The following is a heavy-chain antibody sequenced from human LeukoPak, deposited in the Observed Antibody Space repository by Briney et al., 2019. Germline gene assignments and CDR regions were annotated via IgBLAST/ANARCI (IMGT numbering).Heavy chain of an antibody. CDR1: GFTFSNAW. CDR3: ATDGISEETATDY. V-gene: IGHV3-15*01. Sequence: PGGSLRLSCAASGFTFSNAWMNWVRQAPGKGLEWVGRIKSKSDGETTDYATPVKGRFIISRDDSKKTLYLQMNSLKTEDTAVYFCATDGISEETATDYWGQGTLVTVSS. J-gene: IGHJ4*02. D-gene: IGHD5-18*01. CDR2: IKSKSDGETT.